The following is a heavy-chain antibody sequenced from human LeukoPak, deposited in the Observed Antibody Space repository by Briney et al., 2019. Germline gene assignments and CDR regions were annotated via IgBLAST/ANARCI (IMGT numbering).Heavy chain of an antibody. D-gene: IGHD4-17*01. CDR3: SRCDYGDYYFDY. CDR2: IYWDGAK. J-gene: IGHJ4*02. V-gene: IGHV2-5*02. CDR1: GFSLSTSEVG. Sequence: SGPTLVKPPQTLTLTCTFSGFSLSTSEVGVGWIRQPPGRALEWLALIYWDGAKRYSPSLKSRLTVTKDTSKNQVVLTMTNMDPVDTATYYCSRCDYGDYYFDYWGQGTLVTVSS.